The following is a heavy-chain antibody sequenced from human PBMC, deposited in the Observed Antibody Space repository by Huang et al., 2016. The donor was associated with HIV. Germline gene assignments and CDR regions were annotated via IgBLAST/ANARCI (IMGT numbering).Heavy chain of an antibody. D-gene: IGHD7-27*01. CDR1: GGSISSYY. CDR3: ARSHSIHWGFNWFDP. CDR2: MYYSGGT. V-gene: IGHV4-59*01. J-gene: IGHJ5*02. Sequence: QVQLQESGPGLVKPSETLSLTCTVSGGSISSYYWSWIRQPPGKGLEWIGYMYYSGGTNYNPSRNSRVTISVDTSKNQFSLKLSSVTAADTAVYYCARSHSIHWGFNWFDPWGQGTLVTVSS.